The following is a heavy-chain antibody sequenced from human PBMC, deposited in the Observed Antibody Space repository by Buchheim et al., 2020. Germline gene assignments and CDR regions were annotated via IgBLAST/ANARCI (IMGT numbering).Heavy chain of an antibody. CDR3: ARGDIFVAGPFDY. CDR1: GFTFSTYW. CDR2: IDQDGRKT. J-gene: IGHJ4*02. V-gene: IGHV3-7*01. Sequence: EVQLVESGGGLVQPGGSLRLSCAASGFTFSTYWMTWVRQAPGKGLDWVANIDQDGRKTYYVDSLKGRFTISRDNARNPLYLQMNSLSAEDTAVYYCARGDIFVAGPFDYWGQGT. D-gene: IGHD6-19*01.